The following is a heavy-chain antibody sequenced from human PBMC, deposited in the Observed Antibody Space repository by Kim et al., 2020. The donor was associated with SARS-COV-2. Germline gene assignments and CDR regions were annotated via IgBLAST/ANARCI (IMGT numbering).Heavy chain of an antibody. Sequence: SETLSLTCAVYGGSFSGYYWSWIRQPPGKGLEWIGEINHSGSTNYNPSLKSRVTISVDTSKNQFSLKLSSVTAADTAVYYCARQVVVPAAKGNGMDVWGQGTTVTVSS. CDR3: ARQVVVPAAKGNGMDV. V-gene: IGHV4-34*01. CDR2: INHSGST. J-gene: IGHJ6*02. D-gene: IGHD2-2*01. CDR1: GGSFSGYY.